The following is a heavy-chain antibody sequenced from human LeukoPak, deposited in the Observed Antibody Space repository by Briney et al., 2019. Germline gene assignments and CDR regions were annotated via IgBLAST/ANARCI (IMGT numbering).Heavy chain of an antibody. Sequence: GGSLRLSCAASGFTFSSYAMHWVHQAPGKGLEWVAVISYDGSNKYYADSVKGRFTISRDNSKNTLYLQMNSLRAEDTAVYYCARDSCSSTSCYEEADYWGQGTLVTVSS. V-gene: IGHV3-30-3*01. CDR1: GFTFSSYA. J-gene: IGHJ4*02. CDR3: ARDSCSSTSCYEEADY. D-gene: IGHD2-2*01. CDR2: ISYDGSNK.